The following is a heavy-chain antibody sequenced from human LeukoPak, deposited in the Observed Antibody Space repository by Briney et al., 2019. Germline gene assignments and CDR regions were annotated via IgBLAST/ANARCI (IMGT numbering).Heavy chain of an antibody. V-gene: IGHV4-39*07. D-gene: IGHD3-22*01. CDR1: GGSIRSGGYC. CDR2: IYYSGST. CDR3: ARGPYSYDSSGAFDI. Sequence: PSETLSLTCTVSGGSIRSGGYCWGWIRQPPGKGLEWIATIYYSGSTNYNPSLKSRVTISVDTSKNQFSLKLSSVTAADTAVYFCARGPYSYDSSGAFDIWGQGTMVTVSS. J-gene: IGHJ3*02.